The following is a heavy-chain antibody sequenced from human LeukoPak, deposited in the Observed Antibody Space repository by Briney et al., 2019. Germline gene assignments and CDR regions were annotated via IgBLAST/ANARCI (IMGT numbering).Heavy chain of an antibody. J-gene: IGHJ4*02. D-gene: IGHD5-24*01. CDR2: IHPYGTF. CDR3: ARGRDRSKAGDH. CDR1: GGACSDYY. V-gene: IGHV4-34*01. Sequence: SETLSLTCAVYGGACSDYYCSWIRQPPGKGLEWIGEIHPYGTFYYNSSLRSRLTISIDTSKTQFSLRLTSVTAADTAFYYCARGRDRSKAGDHWGQGTLVTVSS.